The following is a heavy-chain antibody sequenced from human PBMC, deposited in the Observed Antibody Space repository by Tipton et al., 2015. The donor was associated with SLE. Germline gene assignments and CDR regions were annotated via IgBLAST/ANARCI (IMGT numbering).Heavy chain of an antibody. CDR1: GFTFTSNA. J-gene: IGHJ4*02. V-gene: IGHV3-23*03. Sequence: SLRLSCAASGFTFTSNAMAWVRQAPGKGLEWVATIYSGARTYHSDSAKGRFTISRDDSKNTVFLQMHSLRAEDTAVYYCATGIAVAATLVYWGQGTLVAVSS. D-gene: IGHD6-19*01. CDR3: ATGIAVAATLVY. CDR2: IYSGART.